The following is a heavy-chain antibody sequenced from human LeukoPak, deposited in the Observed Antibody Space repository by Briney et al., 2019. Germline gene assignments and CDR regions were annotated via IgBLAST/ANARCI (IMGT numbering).Heavy chain of an antibody. Sequence: GASVKVSCKASGGTFSSYAISWVRQAPGQGLEWMGRIIPIFGTANYAQKFQGRVTITTDESTSTAYMELSSLGSEDTAVYYCARARTYYDSSGYPFDYWGQGTLVTVSS. V-gene: IGHV1-69*05. CDR3: ARARTYYDSSGYPFDY. CDR1: GGTFSSYA. D-gene: IGHD3-22*01. CDR2: IIPIFGTA. J-gene: IGHJ4*02.